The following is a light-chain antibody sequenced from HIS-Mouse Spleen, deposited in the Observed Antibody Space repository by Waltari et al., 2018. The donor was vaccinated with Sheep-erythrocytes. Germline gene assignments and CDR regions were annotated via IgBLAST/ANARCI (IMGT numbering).Light chain of an antibody. Sequence: IQMTQSPSSLSASAGDRVTITCRASQSISSYLNWYQQKPGKAPKLLIYAASSLQSGVPSRFSGSGSGTDFTLTISSLQPEDFATYYCQQSYSTPQFTFGPGTKVDIK. CDR1: QSISSY. V-gene: IGKV1-39*01. J-gene: IGKJ3*01. CDR3: QQSYSTPQFT. CDR2: AAS.